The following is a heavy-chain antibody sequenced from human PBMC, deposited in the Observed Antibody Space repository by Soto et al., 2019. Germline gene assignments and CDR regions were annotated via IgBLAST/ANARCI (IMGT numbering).Heavy chain of an antibody. CDR2: LYYSGST. D-gene: IGHD6-13*01. CDR1: GGSISSYS. CDR3: ARTIAAADYGMDV. J-gene: IGHJ6*02. Sequence: QVQLQESGPGLVKPSETLSLTCTVSGGSISSYSWTWIRQPPGKGLEWIGYLYYSGSTNYNPYLKSRVTISVDTAKNQCSLKLSSVTAADTAVYYCARTIAAADYGMDVGGQGTTVTVSS. V-gene: IGHV4-59*01.